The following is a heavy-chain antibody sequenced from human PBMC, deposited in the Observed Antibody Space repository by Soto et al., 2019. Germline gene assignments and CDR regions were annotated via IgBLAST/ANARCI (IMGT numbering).Heavy chain of an antibody. CDR2: IYGSGSN. D-gene: IGHD5-12*01. CDR1: GALLSSFS. CDR3: ASLYDYHSSNHGMDV. J-gene: IGHJ6*02. V-gene: IGHV4-4*07. Sequence: QTLSLTCTVSGALLSSFSWSWIRPSAGKGLEWIGRIYGSGSNNYNPILKSRLTISVDTSKNQFSLKLSSVTAADTAVYYYASLYDYHSSNHGMDVWGQGTTVTVSS.